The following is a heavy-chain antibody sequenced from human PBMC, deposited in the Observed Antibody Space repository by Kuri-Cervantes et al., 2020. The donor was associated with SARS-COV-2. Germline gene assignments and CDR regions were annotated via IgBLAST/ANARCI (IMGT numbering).Heavy chain of an antibody. Sequence: ASVKVSCKASGYTFTSYGISWVRQAPGQGLEWMGWINPNSGGTNYAQKFQGRVTMTRDTSISTAYMELSRLRSADTAVYYCARDYYYDSSGYFFDPWGQGTLVTVSS. V-gene: IGHV1-2*02. CDR3: ARDYYYDSSGYFFDP. CDR2: INPNSGGT. CDR1: GYTFTSYG. D-gene: IGHD3-22*01. J-gene: IGHJ5*02.